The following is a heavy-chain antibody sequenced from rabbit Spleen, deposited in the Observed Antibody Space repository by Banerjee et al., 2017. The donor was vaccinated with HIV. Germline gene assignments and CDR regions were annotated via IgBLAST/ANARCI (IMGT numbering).Heavy chain of an antibody. V-gene: IGHV1S45*01. J-gene: IGHJ6*01. Sequence: QERLVESGGGLVQPEGSLTLTCKASGFSFGDRDVMCWVRQAPGKGPEWIACSYAGSSGNTYSAIWAKGRFTISKTSSTTVTLQMTSLTAADTATYFCARDTGSSFSSYGMDLWGPGTLVTVS. CDR1: GFSFGDRDV. CDR2: SYAGSSGNT. D-gene: IGHD8-1*01. CDR3: ARDTGSSFSSYGMDL.